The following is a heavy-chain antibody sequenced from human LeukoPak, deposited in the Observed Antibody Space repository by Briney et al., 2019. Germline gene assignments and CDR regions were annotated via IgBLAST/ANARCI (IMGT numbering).Heavy chain of an antibody. Sequence: GGSLRLSCAASGFTFSGSAMHWVRQASGKGLEWVGRIRSKANSYATAYAASVKGRFTISRDNAKNSLYLQMNSLRAEDTAVYYCARPGLSSGYYINYYYYMDVWGKGTTVTVSS. CDR1: GFTFSGSA. CDR2: IRSKANSYAT. V-gene: IGHV3-73*01. J-gene: IGHJ6*03. CDR3: ARPGLSSGYYINYYYYMDV. D-gene: IGHD3-22*01.